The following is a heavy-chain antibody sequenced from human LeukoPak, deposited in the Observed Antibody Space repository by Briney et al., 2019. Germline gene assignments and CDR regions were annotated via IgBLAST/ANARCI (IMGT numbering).Heavy chain of an antibody. D-gene: IGHD2-8*02. J-gene: IGHJ4*02. V-gene: IGHV3-48*01. CDR1: GFTFSNYS. Sequence: GGSLRLSCAASGFTFSNYSMNWVRQAPGKGPEWVSYISSSGRTLYYADSVRGRFTISRDNSKSTLSLQMNSLRAEDTAIYYCATYRQVLLPFESWGQGTLVTVSS. CDR3: ATYRQVLLPFES. CDR2: ISSSGRTL.